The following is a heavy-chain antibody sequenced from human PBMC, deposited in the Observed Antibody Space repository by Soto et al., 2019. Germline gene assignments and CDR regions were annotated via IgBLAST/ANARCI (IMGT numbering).Heavy chain of an antibody. CDR2: IYYSGST. Sequence: SETLSLTCTVSGGSVSSGDYYWSWIRQPPGEGLEWIGYIYYSGSTNYNPSLKSRVSISLDTSKNQFSLRLTSVTAADTAVYYCARIPVDTYMINWFDPWGQGTLVTVSS. D-gene: IGHD5-18*01. CDR1: GGSVSSGDYY. J-gene: IGHJ5*02. V-gene: IGHV4-61*08. CDR3: ARIPVDTYMINWFDP.